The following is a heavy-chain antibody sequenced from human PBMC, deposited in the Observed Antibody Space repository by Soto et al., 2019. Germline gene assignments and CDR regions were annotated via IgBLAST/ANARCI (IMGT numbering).Heavy chain of an antibody. D-gene: IGHD3-16*02. CDR3: AVFFWAGLGSYRRTSCIDY. J-gene: IGHJ4*02. V-gene: IGHV4-34*01. Sequence: SETLSLTCAVYGGSFSGYYWSWIRQPPGKGLEWIGEINHSGSTNYNPSLKSRVTISVDTSKNQFSLKLSSVTAADTAVYYCAVFFWAGLGSYRRTSCIDYWGQGTLVTVSS. CDR2: INHSGST. CDR1: GGSFSGYY.